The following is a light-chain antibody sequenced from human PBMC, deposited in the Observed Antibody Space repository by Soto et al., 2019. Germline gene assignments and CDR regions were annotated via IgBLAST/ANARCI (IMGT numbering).Light chain of an antibody. CDR2: AAS. J-gene: IGKJ1*01. CDR1: QSISNY. CDR3: QQSYSTPRT. Sequence: DIQMTQSPSSLSASVGDRVTITCRASQSISNYLNWYQQKPGKAPNLLMYAASSLQSGAPSRFGGSGSGTDFTLTISSLPPEDFATYDCQQSYSTPRTFGQGTKVESK. V-gene: IGKV1-39*01.